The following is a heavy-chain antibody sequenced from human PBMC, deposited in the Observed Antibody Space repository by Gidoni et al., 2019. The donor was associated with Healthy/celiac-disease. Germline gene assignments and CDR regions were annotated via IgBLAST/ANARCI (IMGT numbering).Heavy chain of an antibody. CDR2: ISWNSGSI. J-gene: IGHJ5*02. CDR3: AKGAHITMIVVGDSTNWFDP. D-gene: IGHD3-22*01. Sequence: EVQLVESGGGLVQPGRSLRLSCAASGFTFDDYAMHGVRQAPGKGLEWVSGISWNSGSIGYAYSVKGRFTISRDNAKNSLYPQMNSLRAEDTALYYCAKGAHITMIVVGDSTNWFDPWGQGTLVTVSS. CDR1: GFTFDDYA. V-gene: IGHV3-9*01.